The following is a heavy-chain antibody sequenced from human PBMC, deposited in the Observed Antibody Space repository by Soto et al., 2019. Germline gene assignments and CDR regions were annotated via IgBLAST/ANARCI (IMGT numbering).Heavy chain of an antibody. CDR2: ISACNGNT. D-gene: IGHD3-9*01. J-gene: IGHJ4*02. Sequence: AASVKGSCKASGYTLTGYGISWVRQAPGQGLEWMGWISACNGNTNYAQKLQGRVTMTTDTSTSTAYMELRSLRSDDTAVYYCAREAPYYDILTGYYSPDDYWGQGTLVTVSS. V-gene: IGHV1-18*01. CDR1: GYTLTGYG. CDR3: AREAPYYDILTGYYSPDDY.